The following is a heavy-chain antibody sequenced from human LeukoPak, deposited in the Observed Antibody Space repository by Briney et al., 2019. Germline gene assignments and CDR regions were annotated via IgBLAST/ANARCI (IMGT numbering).Heavy chain of an antibody. CDR1: GFIFREYA. V-gene: IGHV3-30*04. Sequence: GGSLRLSCAASGFIFREYALHWVRQAPGQGLEWLAIISYDGSNHYYADSVKGRFTISRDNSKNTVYLQMNGLRAEDTAVFYCAKGVYYYDSSGQYFLDYWGQGTLISVSS. CDR2: ISYDGSNH. J-gene: IGHJ4*02. D-gene: IGHD3-22*01. CDR3: AKGVYYYDSSGQYFLDY.